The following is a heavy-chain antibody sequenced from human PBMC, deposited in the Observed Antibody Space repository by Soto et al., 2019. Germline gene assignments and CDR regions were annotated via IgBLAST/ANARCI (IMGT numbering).Heavy chain of an antibody. CDR2: ISGTGGAT. J-gene: IGHJ4*02. Sequence: GGSLRLSCAASGFTFSSCAMTWVRRAPGKGLEWVSTISGTGGATYYADAVKGRFSISRDSSKNTLYLQMNSLRAEDTAVYYCAKLVVIRSPADSWGQGTLVTVSS. D-gene: IGHD3-22*01. V-gene: IGHV3-23*01. CDR1: GFTFSSCA. CDR3: AKLVVIRSPADS.